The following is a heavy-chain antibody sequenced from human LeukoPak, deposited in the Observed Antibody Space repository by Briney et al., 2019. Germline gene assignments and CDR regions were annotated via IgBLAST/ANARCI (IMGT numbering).Heavy chain of an antibody. V-gene: IGHV1-58*02. D-gene: IGHD1-26*01. CDR2: IVVGSGNT. CDR3: AANPGGSYPNWYYGMVV. CDR1: GFTLTSSA. J-gene: IGHJ6*02. Sequence: SVKVSCKASGFTLTSSAMQWVRQARGERREWIGWIVVGSGNTNYAQKFQERVTITRDMPTSTAYMELSSLRSEDPAVYYCAANPGGSYPNWYYGMVVWGQGTTVTVSS.